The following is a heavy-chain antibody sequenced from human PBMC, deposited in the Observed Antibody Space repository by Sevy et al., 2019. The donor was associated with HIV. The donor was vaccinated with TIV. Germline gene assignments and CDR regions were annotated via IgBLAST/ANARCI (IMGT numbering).Heavy chain of an antibody. Sequence: GGSLRLSCAASGFTFSSYAMHWVRQAPGKGLEWVAVISYDGSNKYYADSVKGRFTISRDNSKNTLYLQMNSLRAEDTAVYYCARDPRSTGQITMVRGVIGAFDYWGQGTLVTVSS. CDR3: ARDPRSTGQITMVRGVIGAFDY. CDR1: GFTFSSYA. V-gene: IGHV3-30-3*01. J-gene: IGHJ4*02. D-gene: IGHD3-10*01. CDR2: ISYDGSNK.